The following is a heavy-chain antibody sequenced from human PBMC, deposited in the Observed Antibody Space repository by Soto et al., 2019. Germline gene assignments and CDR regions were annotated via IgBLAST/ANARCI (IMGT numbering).Heavy chain of an antibody. CDR3: ARLDYYDSTGTIDY. D-gene: IGHD3-22*01. V-gene: IGHV4-59*01. Sequence: SETLSLTCTVSGGSISSYYWSWIRQPPGKGLEWIGYIYYSGSTNYNPSLKSRVTISVDTSKNQFSLKLSSVTAADTAVYYCARLDYYDSTGTIDYWGQGTLVTSPQ. CDR2: IYYSGST. J-gene: IGHJ4*02. CDR1: GGSISSYY.